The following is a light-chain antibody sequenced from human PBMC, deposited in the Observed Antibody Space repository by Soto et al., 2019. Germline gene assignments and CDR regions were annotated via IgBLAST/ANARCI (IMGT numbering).Light chain of an antibody. CDR3: CSFAGSGATWV. CDR2: EAT. Sequence: QSALTQPASVSGSPGQSITISCTGTKSDVGSYNFVSWYQQHPGKVPKLIIYEATKRPSGLSNRFSGSKSGNTASLTISGLQAEDEADYYCCSFAGSGATWVFGGGTKLTVL. J-gene: IGLJ3*02. V-gene: IGLV2-23*01. CDR1: KSDVGSYNF.